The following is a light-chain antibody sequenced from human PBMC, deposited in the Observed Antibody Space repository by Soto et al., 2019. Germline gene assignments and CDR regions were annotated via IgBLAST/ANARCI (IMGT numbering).Light chain of an antibody. V-gene: IGLV1-44*01. CDR2: NNN. Sequence: QLVLTQPPSASGTPGQRVTISCSGSSSNIGSNPVNWYQQLPGTAPKLLIYNNNQRPSGVPDRFSGSKSGTSASLAISGLQSEDVADYYCAAWDDSLNGVVFGGGTKLTVL. J-gene: IGLJ2*01. CDR1: SSNIGSNP. CDR3: AAWDDSLNGVV.